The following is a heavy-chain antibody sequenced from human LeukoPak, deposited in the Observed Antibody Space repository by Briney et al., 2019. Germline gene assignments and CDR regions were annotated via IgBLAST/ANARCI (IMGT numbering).Heavy chain of an antibody. Sequence: KPSETLSLTCAVYGGSFSGYYWSWIRQPPGKGLEWIGEINHSGSTNYNPSLKSRVIISVDRSKNQFSLKLSSVTAADTAVYYCARIRRSITIFGVVTPRDRYGMDVWGQGTTVTVSS. CDR1: GGSFSGYY. J-gene: IGHJ6*02. D-gene: IGHD3-3*01. V-gene: IGHV4-34*01. CDR3: ARIRRSITIFGVVTPRDRYGMDV. CDR2: INHSGST.